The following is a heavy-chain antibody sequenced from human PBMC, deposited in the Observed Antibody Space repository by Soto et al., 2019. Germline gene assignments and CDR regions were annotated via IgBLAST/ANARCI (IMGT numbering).Heavy chain of an antibody. CDR1: CYTITGSY. CDR3: AREGRYCSGGSCYDDGYWFDP. D-gene: IGHD2-15*01. V-gene: IGHV1-2*04. J-gene: IGHJ5*02. Sequence: GASVKVSWKASCYTITGSYMHWGRQAPGQRIKWMGWINPHSGGTNYAKKFQGWVTRTRDTSISTAYMELSRLRSADTAVYYCAREGRYCSGGSCYDDGYWFDPWGQGTLVTVSS. CDR2: INPHSGGT.